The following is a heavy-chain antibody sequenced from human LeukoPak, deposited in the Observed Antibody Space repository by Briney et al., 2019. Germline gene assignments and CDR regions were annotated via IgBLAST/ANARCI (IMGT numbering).Heavy chain of an antibody. CDR1: GYTFTSYD. Sequence: ASVKVSCKASGYTFTSYDINWVRQATGQGLEWMGWMNPNSGNTGYAQKFQGRVTMTRNTSISTAYMERSSLRSEDTAVYYCAGVPRRYCTPGVSYFGYWGPGTLVTVSS. CDR3: AGVPRRYCTPGVSYFGY. V-gene: IGHV1-8*01. CDR2: MNPNSGNT. D-gene: IGHD2-8*01. J-gene: IGHJ4*02.